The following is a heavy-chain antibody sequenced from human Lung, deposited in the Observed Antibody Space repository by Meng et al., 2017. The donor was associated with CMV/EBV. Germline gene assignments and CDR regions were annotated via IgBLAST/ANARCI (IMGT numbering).Heavy chain of an antibody. CDR1: GFTFSSYA. D-gene: IGHD2-2*01. CDR2: ISYDGSNK. Sequence: GGSLRLXCAASGFTFSSYAMHWVRQAPGKGLEWVAVISYDGSNKYYADSVKGRFTISRDNSKNTLYLQMNSLRAEDTAVYYCARTPKDIVVVPADSFYFDYWGQGKXV. J-gene: IGHJ4*02. V-gene: IGHV3-30-3*01. CDR3: ARTPKDIVVVPADSFYFDY.